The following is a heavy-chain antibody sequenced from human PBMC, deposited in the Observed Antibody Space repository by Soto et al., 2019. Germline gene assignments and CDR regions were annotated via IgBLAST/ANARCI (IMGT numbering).Heavy chain of an antibody. V-gene: IGHV1-18*01. CDR2: ISAYDGYT. J-gene: IGHJ6*02. CDR3: ARRRYYDSSGARNYYYYGMNV. D-gene: IGHD3-22*01. CDR1: GYTFTSYG. Sequence: QVQLVQSGAEVKKPGASVKVSRKASGYTFTSYGINWVRQAPGQGLEWLGWISAYDGYTNYAQILQGRVSMTTDTSTKTAYMELRSLRSDDTAMYYCARRRYYDSSGARNYYYYGMNVWGQGTTVTVSS.